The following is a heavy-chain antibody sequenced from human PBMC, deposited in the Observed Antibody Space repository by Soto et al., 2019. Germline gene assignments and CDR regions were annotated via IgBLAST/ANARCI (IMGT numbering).Heavy chain of an antibody. D-gene: IGHD6-13*01. CDR1: GYTFIDYA. Sequence: QVHRVQSGAEVKKPGASVRVSCKASGYTFIDYAIHWVRQAPGQRFEWMGWINAGNGDAQYSQKFRDRVTISRDTSASTAYMELNSLRSEDTAIYYCAREQQRVEVNSCDYWGQGTLVTVSS. CDR3: AREQQRVEVNSCDY. CDR2: INAGNGDA. V-gene: IGHV1-3*01. J-gene: IGHJ4*02.